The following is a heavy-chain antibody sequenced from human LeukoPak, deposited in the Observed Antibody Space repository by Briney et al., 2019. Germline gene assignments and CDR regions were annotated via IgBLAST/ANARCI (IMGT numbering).Heavy chain of an antibody. CDR3: AREIWWRFDY. D-gene: IGHD5-12*01. CDR2: INPDGSEK. V-gene: IGHV3-7*01. Sequence: GGSLRLSCSASGFTFINHLMSWVRQAPGKGLECVAKINPDGSEKFYMDSVRGRFTISIDNSKNSLYLQLNSLRAEDTAVYYCAREIWWRFDYWGQGSLVTVSS. J-gene: IGHJ4*02. CDR1: GFTFINHL.